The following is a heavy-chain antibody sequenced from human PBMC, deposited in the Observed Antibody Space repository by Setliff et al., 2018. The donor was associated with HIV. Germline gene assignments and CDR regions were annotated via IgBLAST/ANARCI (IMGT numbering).Heavy chain of an antibody. CDR3: ARQGSDFWSGYYFDY. J-gene: IGHJ4*02. CDR2: IYPGDSDT. Sequence: GESLKISCKGSGYSFTSYWIGWVRQMPGKGLEWMGIIYPGDSDTRYSPSFQGQVTISADKSISTAYLQWSSLKASDTAMYYCARQGSDFWSGYYFDYWGQGTLVTVSS. D-gene: IGHD3-3*01. CDR1: GYSFTSYW. V-gene: IGHV5-51*01.